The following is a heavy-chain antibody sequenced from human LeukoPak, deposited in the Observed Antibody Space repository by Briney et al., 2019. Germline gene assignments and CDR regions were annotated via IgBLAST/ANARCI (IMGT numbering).Heavy chain of an antibody. CDR2: INPNNGCT. J-gene: IGHJ4*02. CDR3: ARRLGGSSEGYEF. CDR1: GYTFTDLTEYY. D-gene: IGHD1-26*01. Sequence: ASVKVSCKASGYTFTDLTEYYIHWVRQAPGQGLECMGWINPNNGCTKNAQKFQGRVTMTRDMSMNTAYMELSSLTSDDTAVYYCARRLGGSSEGYEFWGQGPLVTVSS. V-gene: IGHV1-2*02.